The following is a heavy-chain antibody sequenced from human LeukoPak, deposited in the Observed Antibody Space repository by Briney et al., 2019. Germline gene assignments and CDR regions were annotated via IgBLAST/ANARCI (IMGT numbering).Heavy chain of an antibody. CDR1: GGSISSSY. CDR3: ARAIYSRAWYASDI. J-gene: IGHJ3*02. Sequence: PSETLSLTCSVSGGSISSSYWSWLRQAPGKGPEWIGYIFYTGSNDYSPSLKSRVTISVDTSKNQFSLRVNSVTAADTAVYYCARAIYSRAWYASDIWGQGTVVTVSA. V-gene: IGHV4-59*01. D-gene: IGHD6-19*01. CDR2: IFYTGSN.